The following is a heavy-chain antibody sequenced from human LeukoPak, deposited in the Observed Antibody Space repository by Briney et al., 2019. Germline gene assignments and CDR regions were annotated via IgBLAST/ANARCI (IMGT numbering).Heavy chain of an antibody. Sequence: PGGSLRLSCAASGFTFSNAWMSWVRQAPGKGLEWVSGIGNSGGSTPYADSVRGRFTISRDNSKNTLYLQMTSLKASDTAMYYCARSYYDSSGYYVYFQHWGQGTLVTVSS. CDR2: IGNSGGST. CDR1: GFTFSNAW. CDR3: ARSYYDSSGYYVYFQH. V-gene: IGHV3-23*01. J-gene: IGHJ1*01. D-gene: IGHD3-22*01.